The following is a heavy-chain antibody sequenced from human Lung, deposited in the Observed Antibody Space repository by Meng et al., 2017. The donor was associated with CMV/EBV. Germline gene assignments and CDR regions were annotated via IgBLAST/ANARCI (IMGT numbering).Heavy chain of an antibody. D-gene: IGHD2-2*02. CDR3: ARGIPDY. V-gene: IGHV1-2*02. J-gene: IGHJ4*02. CDR1: RGSLSNYA. Sequence: ASVKVSCKASRGSLSNYAINWVRQAPGRGLEWMGWINTHTGHTEYAQRFQGRLTMTRDTSISTAYMELSRLTSDDTATFYCARGIPDYWGQGTLVTVSS. CDR2: INTHTGHT.